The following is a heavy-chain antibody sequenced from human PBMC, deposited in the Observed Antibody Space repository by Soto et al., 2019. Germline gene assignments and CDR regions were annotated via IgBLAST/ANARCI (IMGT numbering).Heavy chain of an antibody. D-gene: IGHD3-22*01. Sequence: SETLSLTCAVYGGSFSGYYWSWIRQPPGKGLEWIGEINHSGSTNYNPSLKSRVTISVDTSKNQFSLKLSSVTAADTAVYYCASLATDYYDSSGYYYATNSLQDYWGQGTLVTVSS. J-gene: IGHJ4*02. CDR1: GGSFSGYY. CDR3: ASLATDYYDSSGYYYATNSLQDY. CDR2: INHSGST. V-gene: IGHV4-34*01.